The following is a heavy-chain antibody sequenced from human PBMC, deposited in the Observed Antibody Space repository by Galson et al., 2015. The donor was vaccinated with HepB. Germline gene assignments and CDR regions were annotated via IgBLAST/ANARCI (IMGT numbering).Heavy chain of an antibody. CDR2: ISGSGGST. V-gene: IGHV3-23*01. CDR1: GFTFSSYA. D-gene: IGHD4-23*01. J-gene: IGHJ4*02. CDR3: AKAKTVVSFLDY. Sequence: SLRLSCAASGFTFSSYAMSWVRQAPGKGLEWVSAISGSGGSTYYADSVKGRFTISRDNSKNTLYLQMNSLRAEDTAVYYCAKAKTVVSFLDYWGQGTLVTVSS.